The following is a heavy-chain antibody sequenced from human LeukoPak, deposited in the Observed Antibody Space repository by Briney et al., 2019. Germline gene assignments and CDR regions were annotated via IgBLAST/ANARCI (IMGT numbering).Heavy chain of an antibody. CDR1: GGSISSYY. CDR2: IYTSGST. CDR3: ARSEGGYCSGGSCYSMYYGMDV. V-gene: IGHV4-4*07. J-gene: IGHJ6*02. Sequence: SETLSLTCTVSGGSISSYYWSWIRQPAGKGLEGIGRIYTSGSTNYNPSLKSRVTMSVDTSKNQFSLKLSSVTAADTAVYYCARSEGGYCSGGSCYSMYYGMDVWGQGTTVTVSS. D-gene: IGHD2-15*01.